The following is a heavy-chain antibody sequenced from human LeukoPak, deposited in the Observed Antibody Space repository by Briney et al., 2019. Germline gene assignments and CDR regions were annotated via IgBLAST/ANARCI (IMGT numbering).Heavy chain of an antibody. V-gene: IGHV4-39*07. CDR2: IYYSGST. D-gene: IGHD3-22*01. CDR1: GGSISSSSYY. Sequence: SETLSLTCTVSGGSISSSSYYRGWIRQPPGKGLEWIGSIYYSGSTYYNPSLKSRVTISVDTSKNQFSLKLSSVTAADTAVYYCARELGSEHYYDSSGYYSSTASFDYWGQGTLVTVSS. CDR3: ARELGSEHYYDSSGYYSSTASFDY. J-gene: IGHJ4*02.